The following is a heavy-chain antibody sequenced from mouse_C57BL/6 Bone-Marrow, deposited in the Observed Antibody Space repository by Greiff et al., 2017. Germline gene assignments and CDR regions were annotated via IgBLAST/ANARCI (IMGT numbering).Heavy chain of an antibody. CDR2: IHTNSGST. J-gene: IGHJ2*01. V-gene: IGHV1-64*01. Sequence: QVQLQQPGAELVKPGASVKLSCKASGYTFTSYWMHWVRQRPGKGLEWIGMIHTNSGSTNYNEKFKSKATLTVYKSSSTAYMQLSSLTSEDSAVYICSRWPYYYGPFDYWGQGTTLTVSS. CDR1: GYTFTSYW. D-gene: IGHD1-1*01. CDR3: SRWPYYYGPFDY.